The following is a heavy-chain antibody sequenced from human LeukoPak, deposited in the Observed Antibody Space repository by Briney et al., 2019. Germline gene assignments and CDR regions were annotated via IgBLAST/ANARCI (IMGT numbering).Heavy chain of an antibody. CDR1: GGSIINDY. CDR3: ARGGDRSSWSIDY. V-gene: IGHV4-59*12. J-gene: IGHJ4*02. Sequence: SETLSLTCSVSGGSIINDYWNWIRQPPGKGLEWIGYIYYTGNMLYSPPLKSRVTISVDTSKNQFSLKLKFVTAADTAVYYCARGGDRSSWSIDYWGQGTLVTVSS. CDR2: IYYTGNM. D-gene: IGHD6-13*01.